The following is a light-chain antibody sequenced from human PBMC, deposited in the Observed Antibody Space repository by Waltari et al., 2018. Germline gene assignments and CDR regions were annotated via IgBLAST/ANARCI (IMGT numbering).Light chain of an antibody. CDR3: QSYDKTLSAWV. CDR2: ANN. Sequence: QSVLTQPPSVSGAPGQRVTVSCTGSTSNTGAGYDVQWYQQFPGGAPKLVIYANNKRPSGFPDRFSATKSGSSASLAIPGLQAEDEADYYCQSYDKTLSAWVFGGGTRLTVL. J-gene: IGLJ3*02. CDR1: TSNTGAGYD. V-gene: IGLV1-40*01.